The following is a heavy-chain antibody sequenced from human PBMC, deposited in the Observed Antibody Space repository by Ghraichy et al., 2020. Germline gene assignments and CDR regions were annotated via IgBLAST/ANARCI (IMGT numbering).Heavy chain of an antibody. D-gene: IGHD3-22*01. J-gene: IGHJ4*02. CDR1: GGSISDFY. CDR3: ARDAYYYDTTGYYLTDY. Sequence: SETLSLTCSVSGGSISDFYWSWIRQPAGKGLEWIGRIYSGGDTYYSPSLRSRVTMSVDTSKNQFSLRLTSVTAADTAVYYCARDAYYYDTTGYYLTDYWGQGTLVTVSS. CDR2: IYSGGDT. V-gene: IGHV4-4*07.